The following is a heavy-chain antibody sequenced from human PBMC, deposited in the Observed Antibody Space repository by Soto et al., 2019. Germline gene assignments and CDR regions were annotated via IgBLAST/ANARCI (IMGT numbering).Heavy chain of an antibody. Sequence: QEQLVQSGPEVKKPGSSVTVSCKASAGTFNNYAICWVRQAPGQGLEWMGGTIPLFSTSSYAQKFQGRVTITADKSTSTVCMEMRNLKSEDTALYYCARAGGRSYYYYGMDVWGQGTTVTVS. CDR2: TIPLFSTS. CDR1: AGTFNNYA. CDR3: ARAGGRSYYYYGMDV. J-gene: IGHJ6*02. D-gene: IGHD2-15*01. V-gene: IGHV1-69*06.